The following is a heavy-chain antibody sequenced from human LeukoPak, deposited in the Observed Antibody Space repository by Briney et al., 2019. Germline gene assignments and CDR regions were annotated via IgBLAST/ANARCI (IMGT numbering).Heavy chain of an antibody. CDR2: ISDSGST. J-gene: IGHJ4*02. Sequence: SETLSLTCVVSGGSLSTHHWSWIRQSPGRGLEWTGYISDSGSTNYNPSLKSRVTISVDTSKNQFSLMLCSVTAADTAVYYCARGYDSSAYYPFNYWGQGTLVTVSS. CDR1: GGSLSTHH. V-gene: IGHV4-59*11. CDR3: ARGYDSSAYYPFNY. D-gene: IGHD3-22*01.